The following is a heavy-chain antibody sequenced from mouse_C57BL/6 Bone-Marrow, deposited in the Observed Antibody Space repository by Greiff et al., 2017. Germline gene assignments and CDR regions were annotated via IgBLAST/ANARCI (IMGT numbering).Heavy chain of an antibody. J-gene: IGHJ3*01. CDR1: GFTFSSYG. CDR3: ARHSIYYDYDVPLFAY. CDR2: ISSGGSYT. V-gene: IGHV5-6*01. Sequence: EVHLVESGGDLVKPGGSLKLSCAASGFTFSSYGMSWVRQTPDKRLEWVATISSGGSYTSYQDSVKGRFIIYRANAKTPLSLTMRSLKSEDTAMYYCARHSIYYDYDVPLFAYWGQGTLVTVSA. D-gene: IGHD2-4*01.